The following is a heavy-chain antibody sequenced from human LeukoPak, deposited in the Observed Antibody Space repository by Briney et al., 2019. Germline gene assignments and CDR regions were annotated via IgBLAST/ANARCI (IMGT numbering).Heavy chain of an antibody. CDR2: ISGSGGST. J-gene: IGHJ6*03. D-gene: IGHD3-3*01. V-gene: IGHV3-23*01. Sequence: PGGSLRLSCAASGFTFSSYAMSWVRQAPGKGLEWVSAISGSGGSTYYAGSVKGRFTISRDNSKNTLYLQMNSLRAEDTAVYYCAKGNEYYDFWSGHNYYYYMDVWGKGTTVTVSS. CDR1: GFTFSSYA. CDR3: AKGNEYYDFWSGHNYYYYMDV.